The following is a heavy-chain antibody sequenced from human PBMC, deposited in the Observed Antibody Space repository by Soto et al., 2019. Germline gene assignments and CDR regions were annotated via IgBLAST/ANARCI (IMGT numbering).Heavy chain of an antibody. CDR2: MNPNSGNT. Sequence: QVQLVQSGAEVKKPGASVKVSCKASGYTFTSYDINWVRQATGQGLEWMGWMNPNSGNTGYAQKFQGRVTMTRNTSMTTAYMERSSLRSEDTAVYYCARSTTGGMIFGGVIGGYYYYYMDVWGKGTTVTVSS. J-gene: IGHJ6*03. V-gene: IGHV1-8*01. CDR3: ARSTTGGMIFGGVIGGYYYYYMDV. D-gene: IGHD3-3*01. CDR1: GYTFTSYD.